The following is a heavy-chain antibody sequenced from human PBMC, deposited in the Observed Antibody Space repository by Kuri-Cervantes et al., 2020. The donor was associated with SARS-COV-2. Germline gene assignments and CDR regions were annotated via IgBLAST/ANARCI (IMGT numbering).Heavy chain of an antibody. CDR2: INPSGGST. Sequence: ASVKVSCKASGYTFTSYYMHWVRQAPGQGLEWMGIINPSGGSTSYAQKFQGRVTITTDESTSTAYMELSRLRSDDTAVYYCARDRSDHRDAFDIWGQGTMVTVSS. J-gene: IGHJ3*02. V-gene: IGHV1-46*01. CDR3: ARDRSDHRDAFDI. CDR1: GYTFTSYY. D-gene: IGHD1-14*01.